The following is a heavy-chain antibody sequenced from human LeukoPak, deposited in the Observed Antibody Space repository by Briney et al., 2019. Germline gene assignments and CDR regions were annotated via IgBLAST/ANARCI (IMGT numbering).Heavy chain of an antibody. V-gene: IGHV4-34*01. CDR1: GGSFSGYY. D-gene: IGHD1-1*01. J-gene: IGHJ4*03. CDR3: ARGPTISETGYFDF. Sequence: PSETLSLTCAVYGGSFSGYYWSWIRQPPGKGLEWIGEINHGGSTNCNPSLKSRVTISVDTSKNQFSLRVNSVTAADTAVYYCARGPTISETGYFDFWGQGTLVTVSS. CDR2: INHGGST.